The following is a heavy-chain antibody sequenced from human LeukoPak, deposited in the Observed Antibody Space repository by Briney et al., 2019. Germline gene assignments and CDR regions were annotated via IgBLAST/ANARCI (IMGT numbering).Heavy chain of an antibody. CDR3: ARVFHRDCSSTSCPGDY. D-gene: IGHD2-2*01. CDR2: ISYDGSNK. V-gene: IGHV3-30-3*01. Sequence: PGGSLRLSCTASGLTFSSYAMHWVRQAPGKGLEWVAVISYDGSNKYYADSVKGRFTISRDNSKNTLYLQMNSLRAEDTAVYYCARVFHRDCSSTSCPGDYWGQGTLVTVSS. CDR1: GLTFSSYA. J-gene: IGHJ4*02.